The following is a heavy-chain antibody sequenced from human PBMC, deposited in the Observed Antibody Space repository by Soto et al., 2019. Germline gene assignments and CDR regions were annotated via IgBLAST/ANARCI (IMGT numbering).Heavy chain of an antibody. CDR3: ARETGDLLYYFDY. V-gene: IGHV3-64*01. CDR2: ISSNGGST. D-gene: IGHD7-27*01. Sequence: GSLRLSCAASGFTFSSYAMHWVRQAPGKGLEYVSAISSNGGSTYYANSVKGRFTISRDNSKNTLYLQMGSLRAEDMAVYYCARETGDLLYYFDYWGQGTLVTVSS. CDR1: GFTFSSYA. J-gene: IGHJ4*02.